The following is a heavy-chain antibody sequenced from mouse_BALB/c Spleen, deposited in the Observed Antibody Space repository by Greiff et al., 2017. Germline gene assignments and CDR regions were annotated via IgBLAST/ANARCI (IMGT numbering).Heavy chain of an antibody. V-gene: IGHV5-6-5*01. Sequence: EVKLQESGGGLVKPGGSLKLSCAASGFTFSSYAMSWVRQTPEKRLEWVASISSGGSTYYPDSVKGRFTISRDNARNILYLQMSSLRSEDTAMYYCARSFYYDYDYWYFDVWGAGTTVTVSS. CDR3: ARSFYYDYDYWYFDV. CDR2: ISSGGST. J-gene: IGHJ1*01. D-gene: IGHD2-4*01. CDR1: GFTFSSYA.